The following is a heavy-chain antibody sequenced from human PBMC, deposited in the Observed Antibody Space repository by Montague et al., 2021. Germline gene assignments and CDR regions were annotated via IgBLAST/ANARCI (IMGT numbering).Heavy chain of an antibody. Sequence: SLRLSCAASGFPFSNYWMSWVRQAPGKGLEWVANIKQDGSEKHYVDSVKGRFTISRDNAKNSLYLQMNSLRAEDTAVYFCAEDQGQGYGGGDCDVGLDYWGQGTLVTVSS. CDR3: AEDQGQGYGGGDCDVGLDY. V-gene: IGHV3-7*01. CDR1: GFPFSNYW. CDR2: IKQDGSEK. D-gene: IGHD2-21*01. J-gene: IGHJ4*02.